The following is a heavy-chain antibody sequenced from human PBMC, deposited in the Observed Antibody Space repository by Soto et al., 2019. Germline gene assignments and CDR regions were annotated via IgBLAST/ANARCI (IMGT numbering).Heavy chain of an antibody. CDR2: IHPNSGGT. D-gene: IGHD3-22*01. CDR1: GYPFTDHY. Sequence: QVQLVQSGAEVKKPGASVKVSCKASGYPFTDHYMHWVRQAPGQGLEWMGWIHPNSGGTKSAQKFPGRVTMTRDSSITTAYMELSRLRSDDTAVYFCARLSDSSNFYYDPWGPGTLITVSS. V-gene: IGHV1-2*02. CDR3: ARLSDSSNFYYDP. J-gene: IGHJ5*02.